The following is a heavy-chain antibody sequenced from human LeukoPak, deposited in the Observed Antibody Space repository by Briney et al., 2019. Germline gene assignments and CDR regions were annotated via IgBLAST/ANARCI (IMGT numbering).Heavy chain of an antibody. V-gene: IGHV4-38-2*02. D-gene: IGHD3-3*01. CDR3: ARALGIFSFDS. J-gene: IGHJ4*02. CDR1: GYSISSGFY. Sequence: SETLSLTCTVSGYSISSGFYWGWIRQPPGKGLEWIGSMYHSGSTYYNPSLRRRVPISVDTSENQLSLKLRSETAADTAVYYCARALGIFSFDSWGQGTLVTVSS. CDR2: MYHSGST.